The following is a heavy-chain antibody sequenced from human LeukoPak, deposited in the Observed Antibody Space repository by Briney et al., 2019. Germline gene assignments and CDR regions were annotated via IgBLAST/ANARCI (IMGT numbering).Heavy chain of an antibody. CDR1: GGSISSYY. Sequence: SETLSLTCTVSGGSISSYYWSWIRKPPPQGQELNGYIYYSGSTNYNPSLKSRVTISVDTSKNQFSLKLNSMTAADTAVYYCARHGRANGLDIWGQGTMVTVSS. CDR2: IYYSGST. D-gene: IGHD2-8*01. V-gene: IGHV4-59*08. J-gene: IGHJ3*02. CDR3: ARHGRANGLDI.